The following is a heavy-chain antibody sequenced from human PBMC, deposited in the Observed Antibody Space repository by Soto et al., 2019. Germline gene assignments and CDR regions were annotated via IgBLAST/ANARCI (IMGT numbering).Heavy chain of an antibody. D-gene: IGHD6-19*01. CDR2: ISYDGSNK. CDR1: GFTFSSYG. V-gene: IGHV3-30*18. Sequence: VQLVESGGGVVQPGRSLRLSCAASGFTFSSYGMHWVRQAPGKGPEWVAVISYDGSNKYYADSVKGRFTISRDNSKNAMYLQMNSLRDEDTAVYYCAKGRNLGWMDVWGQGTTVTVSS. CDR3: AKGRNLGWMDV. J-gene: IGHJ6*02.